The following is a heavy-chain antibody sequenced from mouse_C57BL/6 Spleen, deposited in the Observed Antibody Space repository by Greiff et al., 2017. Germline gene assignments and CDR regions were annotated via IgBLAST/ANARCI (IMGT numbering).Heavy chain of an antibody. V-gene: IGHV5-17*01. CDR1: GFTFSDYG. D-gene: IGHD1-1*01. CDR2: ISSGSSTI. CDR3: ARMFGSSYVNYAMDY. J-gene: IGHJ4*01. Sequence: EVKLMESGGGLVKPGGSLKLSCAASGFTFSDYGMHWVRQAPEKGLEWVAYISSGSSTIYYADTVKGRFTISRDNAKNTLFLQMTSLRSEDTAMYYCARMFGSSYVNYAMDYWGQGTSVTVSS.